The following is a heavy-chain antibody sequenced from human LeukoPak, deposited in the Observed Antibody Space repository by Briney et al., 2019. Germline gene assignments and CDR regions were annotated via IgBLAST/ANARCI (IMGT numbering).Heavy chain of an antibody. D-gene: IGHD4-17*01. CDR1: GFTFSSYW. CDR2: INSDGSST. V-gene: IGHV3-74*01. J-gene: IGHJ3*02. Sequence: GGSLRLSCAASGFTFSSYWMHWVRQAPGKGLVWVSRINSDGSSTSYADSVKGRFTISRDNAKNTLHLQMNSLRAEDTAVYYCANYDDSSAFDIWGQGTMVTVSS. CDR3: ANYDDSSAFDI.